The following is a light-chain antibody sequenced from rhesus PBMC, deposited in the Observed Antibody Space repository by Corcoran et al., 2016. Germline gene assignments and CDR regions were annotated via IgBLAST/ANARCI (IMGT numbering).Light chain of an antibody. J-gene: IGKJ1*01. CDR1: QGISRW. V-gene: IGKV1-21*01. Sequence: DILMTQSPSSLSASVGDTVTITCRASQGISRWLAWYQQKPGKAPNLLIQKASTLQSGVPSRFRGSGSGTDFTLTISCLQSEDVATYVCQQYDNTPWTFGQGTKVEIK. CDR3: QQYDNTPWT. CDR2: KAS.